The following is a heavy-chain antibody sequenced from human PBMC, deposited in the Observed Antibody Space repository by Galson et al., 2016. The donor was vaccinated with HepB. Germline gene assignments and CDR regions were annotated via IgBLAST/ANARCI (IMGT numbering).Heavy chain of an antibody. D-gene: IGHD4-17*01. CDR1: GFTFSSYD. CDR3: ATSVYGDYRFDDWYFDL. Sequence: SLRLSCAASGFTFSSYDMHWVRQATGKGLEWVSGIGTAGATYYPGSVKGRFTTSREDAKNSLYLQMNSLRAGDTAVYYCATSVYGDYRFDDWYFDLWGRGTLVTVSS. J-gene: IGHJ2*01. CDR2: IGTAGAT. V-gene: IGHV3-13*04.